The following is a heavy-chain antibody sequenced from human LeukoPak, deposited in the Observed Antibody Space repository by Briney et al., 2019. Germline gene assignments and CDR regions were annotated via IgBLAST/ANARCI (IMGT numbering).Heavy chain of an antibody. D-gene: IGHD3-22*01. CDR2: LYYSGNT. CDR1: GGSISSSRYY. V-gene: IGHV4-39*01. J-gene: IGHJ4*02. CDR3: ARLSGYDSSGYPYYFDY. Sequence: SETLSLTCTVSGGSISSSRYYGGWIRQPPGKGLEWIGSLYYSGNTYYNPSLKSRVTLSVDTSKNQFSLKLSSVTAADTAVYYCARLSGYDSSGYPYYFDYWGQGTLATVSS.